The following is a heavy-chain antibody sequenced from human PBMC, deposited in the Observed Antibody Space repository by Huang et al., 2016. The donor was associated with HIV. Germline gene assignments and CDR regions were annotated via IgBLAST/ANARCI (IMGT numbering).Heavy chain of an antibody. D-gene: IGHD3-3*01. CDR1: GFTFNSYA. J-gene: IGHJ6*02. CDR2: ISGRGGNT. CDR3: SRDDFWSGYSDYYGLDV. V-gene: IGHV3-23*01. Sequence: EVQLLESGGGLVQPGGSLRLSCAASGFTFNSYAMSWVRQAVGKGRKWVSAISGRGGNTYYADAVKGRCTISRDNSKNTLFLQMSGLRAEDTAVYYCSRDDFWSGYSDYYGLDVWGQGTTVTVSS.